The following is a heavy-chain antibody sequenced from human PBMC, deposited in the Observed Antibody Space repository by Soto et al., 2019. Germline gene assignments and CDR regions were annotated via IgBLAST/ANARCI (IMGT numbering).Heavy chain of an antibody. CDR3: TRVSGVVVPAAPLRDYYYMDV. V-gene: IGHV3-49*03. CDR1: GFTFGDYA. D-gene: IGHD2-2*01. J-gene: IGHJ6*03. Sequence: GGSLRLSCTASGFTFGDYAMSWFRQAPGKGLEWVGFIRSKAYGGTTEYAASVKGRFTISRDDSKSIAYLQMNSLKTEDTAVYYCTRVSGVVVPAAPLRDYYYMDVWGKGTTVTVSS. CDR2: IRSKAYGGTT.